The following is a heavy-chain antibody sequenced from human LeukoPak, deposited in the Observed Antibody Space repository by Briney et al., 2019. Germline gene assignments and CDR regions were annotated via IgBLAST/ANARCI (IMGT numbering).Heavy chain of an antibody. Sequence: SETLSLTCAVYGGSFSGYYWSWIRQPPGKGLEWIGEINHSGSTNYNPSLKSRVTISVVTSKNQFSLKLSSVTAADTAVYYCARGLPSGTRSFDYWGQGTLVTVSS. V-gene: IGHV4-34*01. CDR2: INHSGST. CDR1: GGSFSGYY. CDR3: ARGLPSGTRSFDY. J-gene: IGHJ4*02. D-gene: IGHD2-15*01.